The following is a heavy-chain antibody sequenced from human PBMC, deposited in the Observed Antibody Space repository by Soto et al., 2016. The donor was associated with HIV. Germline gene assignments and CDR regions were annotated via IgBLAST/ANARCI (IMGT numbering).Heavy chain of an antibody. Sequence: QVQLVQSGPEVKKPGASVKVSCKTSGYNFVSNDINWVRQAPGQGLEWMGWLNPENGKTGYAQKFQGRVIITRDISTATVYMEVTSLTLEDTAIYFCARTLSSRFGFWGQGTLVTVSS. CDR2: LNPENGKT. V-gene: IGHV1-8*03. CDR1: GYNFVSND. D-gene: IGHD2-2*01. CDR3: ARTLSSRFGF. J-gene: IGHJ4*02.